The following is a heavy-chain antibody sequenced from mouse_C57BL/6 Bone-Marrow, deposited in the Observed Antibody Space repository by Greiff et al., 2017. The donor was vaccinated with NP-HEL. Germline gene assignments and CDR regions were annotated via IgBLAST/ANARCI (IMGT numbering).Heavy chain of an antibody. CDR3: TRRGYDPFAY. Sequence: EVKLVESGGGLVQPGGSMKLSRAASGFTFSDAWMDWVRQSPEKGLEWVAEIRNKANNHATYYAESVKGRFTISRDDSKSSVYLQMNSLRAEDTGIYYCTRRGYDPFAYWGQGTLVTVSA. V-gene: IGHV6-6*01. CDR2: IRNKANNHAT. J-gene: IGHJ3*01. CDR1: GFTFSDAW. D-gene: IGHD2-2*01.